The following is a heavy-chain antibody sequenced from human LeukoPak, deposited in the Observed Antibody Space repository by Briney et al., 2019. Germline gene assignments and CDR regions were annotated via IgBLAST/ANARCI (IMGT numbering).Heavy chain of an antibody. CDR3: ARDRGYGDLDY. Sequence: GGSLRLSCAASGFTFSSYDMHWVRQATGKGLEWVSAIGTAGDTYYPGSVKGRFTISRENAKNSLYLQMNSLGAGDTAVYYCARDRGYGDLDYWGQGTLVTVSS. D-gene: IGHD4-17*01. CDR1: GFTFSSYD. V-gene: IGHV3-13*01. J-gene: IGHJ4*02. CDR2: IGTAGDT.